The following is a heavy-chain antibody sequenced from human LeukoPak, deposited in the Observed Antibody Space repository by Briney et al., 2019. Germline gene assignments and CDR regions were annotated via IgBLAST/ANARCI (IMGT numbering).Heavy chain of an antibody. J-gene: IGHJ4*02. CDR2: INPNSGGT. CDR3: ARSSSSWYRFDY. CDR1: GYTFTGYY. V-gene: IGHV1-2*02. D-gene: IGHD6-13*01. Sequence: ASVKVSCKASGYTFTGYYMHWVRQAPGQGLEWMGWINPNSGGTNYAQKFQGRVTMTRDTSISTAYMELSRLRSDDTAVYYCARSSSSWYRFDYWGQGTLVTVSS.